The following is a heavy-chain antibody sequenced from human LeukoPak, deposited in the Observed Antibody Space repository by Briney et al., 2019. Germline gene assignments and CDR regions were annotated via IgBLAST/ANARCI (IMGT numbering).Heavy chain of an antibody. CDR1: GGSFSGYY. V-gene: IGHV4-34*01. J-gene: IGHJ4*02. CDR2: INHSGST. D-gene: IGHD6-13*01. CDR3: ARDRGVAAVPFDY. Sequence: NPSETLSLTCAVYGGSFSGYYWSWIRQPPGKGLEWIGEINHSGSTNYNPSLESRVTISIDTSRNQFSLKVTSVTAADTAVYYCARDRGVAAVPFDYWGQGTLVTVSS.